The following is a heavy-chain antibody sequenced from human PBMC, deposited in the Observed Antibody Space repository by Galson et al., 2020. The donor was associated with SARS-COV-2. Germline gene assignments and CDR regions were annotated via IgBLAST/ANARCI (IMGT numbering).Heavy chain of an antibody. Sequence: GGSLRLSCAASGFIFSSYALHWVRQAPGKGLEWVATVSYDGSIKYYTDSVKGRFTISRDNSKNTLFLQINSLRVEDTAVYYCARDVTIQWELRGFFDYWGQGILVTVSS. CDR2: VSYDGSIK. CDR3: ARDVTIQWELRGFFDY. J-gene: IGHJ4*02. V-gene: IGHV3-30*10. CDR1: GFIFSSYA. D-gene: IGHD1-26*01.